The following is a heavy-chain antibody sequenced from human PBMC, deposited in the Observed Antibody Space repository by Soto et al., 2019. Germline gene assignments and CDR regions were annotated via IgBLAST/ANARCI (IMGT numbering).Heavy chain of an antibody. CDR2: LIPMFDIA. Sequence: ASGQLSSPAPGGILPSSTAYSVRQAPDQGLEWVGGLIPMFDIANYAERFRGRVMITADEATNTASMELSSLTSADTAVYFCARSLGRHPSETPRGHSFGAGSLFPFDHWGQGTLVTVS. D-gene: IGHD2-15*01. J-gene: IGHJ4*02. CDR1: GGILPSST. CDR3: ARSLGRHPSETPRGHSFGAGSLFPFDH. V-gene: IGHV1-69*13.